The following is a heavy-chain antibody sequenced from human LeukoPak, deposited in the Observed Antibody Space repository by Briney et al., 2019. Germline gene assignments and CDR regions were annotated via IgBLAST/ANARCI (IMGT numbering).Heavy chain of an antibody. V-gene: IGHV3-23*01. D-gene: IGHD2-15*01. Sequence: GGSLRLSCAASGFTFSSYAMSWVRQAPGKGLEWVSAISARGDSPHYADSAKGRFTISRDNSKNTLYLQLNSLRAEDTAVYYCARALTEYCSAGSCHGDYWGQGTLVTVSS. CDR1: GFTFSSYA. CDR2: ISARGDSP. J-gene: IGHJ4*02. CDR3: ARALTEYCSAGSCHGDY.